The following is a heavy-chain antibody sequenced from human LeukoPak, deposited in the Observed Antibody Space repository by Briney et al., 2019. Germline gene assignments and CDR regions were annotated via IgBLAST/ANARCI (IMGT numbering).Heavy chain of an antibody. Sequence: GGSLRLSCAASGFTFSSYAMHWVRQAPGKGLEYVSAISSNGGSTYYANSVKGRFTISRDNSKNTLYLQMGSLRAEDVAVYYCAREGRASHAFDIWGQGTMVTVSS. CDR1: GFTFSSYA. J-gene: IGHJ3*02. CDR2: ISSNGGST. CDR3: AREGRASHAFDI. D-gene: IGHD1-26*01. V-gene: IGHV3-64*01.